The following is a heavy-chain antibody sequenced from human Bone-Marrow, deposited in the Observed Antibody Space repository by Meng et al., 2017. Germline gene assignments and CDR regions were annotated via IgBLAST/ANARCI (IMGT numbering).Heavy chain of an antibody. V-gene: IGHV4-4*02. J-gene: IGHJ5*02. CDR1: GGSISSPNW. D-gene: IGHD1-26*01. CDR3: ARVIYRPSGHNYFDP. CDR2: IYHSGST. Sequence: QVHRQESGPGLVKPSGTLSLTCAVSGGSISSPNWWSWVRQPPGRGLEWIGEIYHSGSTTYNPSLLSRVTISVDKSKNQFSLKLSSVTAADTAIYYCARVIYRPSGHNYFDPWGQGTLVTVSS.